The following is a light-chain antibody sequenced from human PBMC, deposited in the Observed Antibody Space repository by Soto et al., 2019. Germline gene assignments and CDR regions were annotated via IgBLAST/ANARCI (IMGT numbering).Light chain of an antibody. V-gene: IGKV3-20*01. Sequence: EIVLTQSPGSLSLSPRERATLSCRASQSVSNNHLAWYQQKPGQAPRLLIYGVSRRATGIPDRFSGSGSGTEFTLTISRLEPEDFAVYYCQQYGSSTYTFGQGTKVEIK. J-gene: IGKJ2*01. CDR2: GVS. CDR3: QQYGSSTYT. CDR1: QSVSNNH.